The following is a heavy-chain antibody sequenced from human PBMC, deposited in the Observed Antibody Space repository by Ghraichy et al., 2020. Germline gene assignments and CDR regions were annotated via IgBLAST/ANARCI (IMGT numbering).Heavy chain of an antibody. Sequence: GESLNISCAASGFTFSSYTMNWVRQAPGKGLEWVSSISSSSSYIYYADSVKGRFTISRDNAKNSLYLQMNSLRAEDTAVYYCARDEYYYGLDVWGQGTTVTVSS. CDR2: ISSSSSYI. J-gene: IGHJ6*02. V-gene: IGHV3-21*01. CDR3: ARDEYYYGLDV. CDR1: GFTFSSYT.